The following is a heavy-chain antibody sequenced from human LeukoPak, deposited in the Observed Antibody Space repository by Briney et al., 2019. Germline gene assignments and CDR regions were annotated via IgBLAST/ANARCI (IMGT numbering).Heavy chain of an antibody. J-gene: IGHJ4*02. CDR1: GGSISSYY. V-gene: IGHV4-59*01. D-gene: IGHD5-12*01. CDR2: IYYSGST. CDR3: ARLNGYDWESSYDY. Sequence: SETLSLTCTVSGGSISSYYWSWIRQPPGKGLEWIGYIYYSGSTNYNPSLKSRVTISVDTSKKQFSLKLSSVTAADTAVYYCARLNGYDWESSYDYWGQGTLVTVSS.